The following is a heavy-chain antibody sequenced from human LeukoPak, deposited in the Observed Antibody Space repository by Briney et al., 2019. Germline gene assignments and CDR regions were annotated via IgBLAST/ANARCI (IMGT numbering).Heavy chain of an antibody. J-gene: IGHJ4*02. D-gene: IGHD1-26*01. V-gene: IGHV4-30-2*01. Sequence: SETLSLTCTVSGGSISSGGYYWSWIPQPPGKGLEGFGYIYHSGSSYYNPSLKSRVTISVDRSKNQFSLKLSSVTAAETAVYYCARDRISGSYYFDYWGQGTLVTVSS. CDR1: GGSISSGGYY. CDR2: IYHSGSS. CDR3: ARDRISGSYYFDY.